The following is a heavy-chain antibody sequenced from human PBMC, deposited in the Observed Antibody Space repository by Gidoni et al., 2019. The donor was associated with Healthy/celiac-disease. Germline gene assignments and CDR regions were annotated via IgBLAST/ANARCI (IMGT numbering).Heavy chain of an antibody. J-gene: IGHJ4*02. Sequence: QVQLVQSGAEVKTPGASVKVSCKASGYTFTGYYMHWVRQAPGQGLEWMGWINPNSGGTNSAQEFQGRVTMTRDTSISTAYMELSRLRSDDTAVYYCARGAPRNYYDSSGYADYWGQGTLVTVSS. CDR3: ARGAPRNYYDSSGYADY. D-gene: IGHD3-22*01. V-gene: IGHV1-2*02. CDR2: INPNSGGT. CDR1: GYTFTGYY.